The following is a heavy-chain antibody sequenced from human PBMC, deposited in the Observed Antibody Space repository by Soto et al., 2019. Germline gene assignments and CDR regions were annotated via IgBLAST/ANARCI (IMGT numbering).Heavy chain of an antibody. D-gene: IGHD3-10*01. V-gene: IGHV1-58*01. Sequence: SVKVSCKASGFTFTSSAVQWVRQARGQRLEWIGWIVVGSGNTNYAQKFQERVTITRDMSTSTAYMELSSLRSEDTAVYYCAASVLLWFGEPNNWFDPWGQGTLVTVSS. CDR2: IVVGSGNT. CDR1: GFTFTSSA. CDR3: AASVLLWFGEPNNWFDP. J-gene: IGHJ5*02.